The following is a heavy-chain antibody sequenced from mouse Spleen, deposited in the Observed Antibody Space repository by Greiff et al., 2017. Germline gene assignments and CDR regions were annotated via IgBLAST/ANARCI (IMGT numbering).Heavy chain of an antibody. V-gene: IGHV1-26*01. D-gene: IGHD2-4*01. CDR1: GYTFTDYY. J-gene: IGHJ4*01. CDR2: INPNNGGT. Sequence: EVQLQQSGPELVKPGASVKISCKASGYTFTDYYMNWVKQSHGKSLEWIGDINPNNGGTSYNQKFKGKATLTVDKSSSTAYMELRSLTSEDSAVYYCASTMIYAMDYWGQGTSVTVSS. CDR3: ASTMIYAMDY.